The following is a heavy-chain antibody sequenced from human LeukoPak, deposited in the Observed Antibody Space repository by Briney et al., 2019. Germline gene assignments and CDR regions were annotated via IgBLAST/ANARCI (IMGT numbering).Heavy chain of an antibody. CDR2: ISSSGST. J-gene: IGHJ3*02. CDR3: ARGPYSYDSSGAFDI. V-gene: IGHV4-61*02. CDR1: GDSISSGDYY. Sequence: SETLSLTCTVSGDSISSGDYYWSWIRQPAGKGLEWIGRISSSGSTNYNPSLKSRVTRSVDTSKNHFSLKLSSVTAADTAVYFCARGPYSYDSSGAFDIWGQGTMVTVSS. D-gene: IGHD3-22*01.